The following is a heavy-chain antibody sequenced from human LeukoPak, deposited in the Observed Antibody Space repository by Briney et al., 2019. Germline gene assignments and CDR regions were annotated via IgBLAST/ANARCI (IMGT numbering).Heavy chain of an antibody. J-gene: IGHJ4*02. CDR3: AIVAVAAKYDY. CDR2: ISSSSSTI. D-gene: IGHD6-19*01. Sequence: GGSLRLSCAASGFTFSSYNMNWVRQAPGKGLEWVSYISSSSSTIYYADSVKGRFTISRDNAKNSLFLQRNSLRPDDTAVHYCAIVAVAAKYDYWGQGTLVTVSS. CDR1: GFTFSSYN. V-gene: IGHV3-48*01.